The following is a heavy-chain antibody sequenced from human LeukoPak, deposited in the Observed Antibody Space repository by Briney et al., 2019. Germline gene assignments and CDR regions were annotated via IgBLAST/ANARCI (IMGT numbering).Heavy chain of an antibody. CDR3: ARWEAVPAAIPAPRYYYYYMDV. D-gene: IGHD2-2*02. CDR1: GFTFSSYE. V-gene: IGHV3-66*02. CDR2: IYSGGSK. Sequence: GGSLRLSCAASGFTFSSYEMNWVRQAPGKGLEWGSVIYSGGSKYYADSVKGRFTISRDNSKNKLYLQMNSLRAEDTAVYYCARWEAVPAAIPAPRYYYYYMDVWGKGTTVTVSS. J-gene: IGHJ6*03.